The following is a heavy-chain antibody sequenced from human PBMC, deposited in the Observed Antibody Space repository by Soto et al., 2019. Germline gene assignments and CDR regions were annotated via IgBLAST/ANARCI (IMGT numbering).Heavy chain of an antibody. CDR3: ALLVAAAPDAFDI. J-gene: IGHJ3*02. D-gene: IGHD2-15*01. CDR1: GGSFSGYY. CDR2: INHSGST. V-gene: IGHV4-34*01. Sequence: SETLSLTCAVYGGSFSGYYWSWIRQPPGKGLEWIGEINHSGSTNYNPSLTSRVTISVDTSKNQFSLKLSSVTAADTAVYYCALLVAAAPDAFDIWGQGTMVTVSS.